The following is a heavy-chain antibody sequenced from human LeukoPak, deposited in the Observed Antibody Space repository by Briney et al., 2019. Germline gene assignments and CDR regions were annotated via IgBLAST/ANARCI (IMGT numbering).Heavy chain of an antibody. CDR1: GGSISSYY. CDR3: ARHEPGGYYDSSGYPPFSIGY. Sequence: SETLSLTCTVSGGSISSYYWSWIRQPAGKGLEWIGRIYTSGSTNYNPSLKSRVTMSVDTSKNQFSLKLSSVTAADTAVYYCARHEPGGYYDSSGYPPFSIGYWGQGTLVTVSS. J-gene: IGHJ4*02. CDR2: IYTSGST. V-gene: IGHV4-4*07. D-gene: IGHD3-22*01.